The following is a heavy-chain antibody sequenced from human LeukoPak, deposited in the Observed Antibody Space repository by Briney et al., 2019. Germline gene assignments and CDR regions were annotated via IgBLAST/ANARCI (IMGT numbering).Heavy chain of an antibody. Sequence: GGPLTLSCAASGFSLSDAWMSWVRHVPGRGREGVGHVKSKTDGCTTDYAAPVKGRVTISRDGSKNTLYLQMNSLKTEDTAVYYCTKFFLGRRDYVWGNYRYLAFDIWGHGTMVTVSS. CDR1: GFSLSDAW. J-gene: IGHJ3*02. V-gene: IGHV3-15*01. CDR2: VKSKTDGCTT. CDR3: TKFFLGRRDYVWGNYRYLAFDI. D-gene: IGHD3-16*02.